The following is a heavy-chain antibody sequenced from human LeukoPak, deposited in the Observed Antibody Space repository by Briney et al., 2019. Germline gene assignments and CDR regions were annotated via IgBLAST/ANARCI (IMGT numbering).Heavy chain of an antibody. V-gene: IGHV3-48*01. CDR3: ATDPDGDYDFDF. CDR2: ISRDGTAT. D-gene: IGHD4-17*01. Sequence: GGSLRLSCAASGFTFSNYGLNWVRQAPGKGLEWLSFISRDGTATHYAYCGKGRFTISRDNAKNSLYLQMNSLRAEDTAVYYCATDPDGDYDFDFWGQGTLVTVSS. CDR1: GFTFSNYG. J-gene: IGHJ4*02.